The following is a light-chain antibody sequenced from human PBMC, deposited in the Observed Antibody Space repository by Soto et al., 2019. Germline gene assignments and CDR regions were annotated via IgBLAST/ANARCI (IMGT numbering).Light chain of an antibody. J-gene: IGKJ1*01. CDR3: QQSYSTPKT. Sequence: DLQMTHSPFTLSASVGDRVTITCRASQSISSWLAWYQQKPGKAPKLLIYKASTLESGVPSNFSGSGSGTAFTLTISSLQPEDFATYYCQQSYSTPKTFGQGTKVDIK. CDR2: KAS. CDR1: QSISSW. V-gene: IGKV1-5*03.